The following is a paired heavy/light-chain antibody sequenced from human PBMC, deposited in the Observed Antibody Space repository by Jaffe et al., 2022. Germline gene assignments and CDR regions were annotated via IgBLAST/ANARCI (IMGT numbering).Light chain of an antibody. CDR1: QSVSSN. J-gene: IGKJ2*01. Sequence: EIVMTQSPATLSVSPGERATLSCRASQSVSSNLAWYQQKPGQAPRLLIYGASTRATAIPARFSGSGSGTEFTLTISSLQSEDFAVYYCQQYNGWPPMYTFGQGTKLEIK. CDR3: QQYNGWPPMYT. V-gene: IGKV3-15*01. CDR2: GAS.
Heavy chain of an antibody. D-gene: IGHD7-27*01. CDR1: LGTFSTYG. CDR2: IIPLFGPA. Sequence: QVQLVQSGAEVKKPGSSVKVSCKASLGTFSTYGVHWVRQAPGQGLEWMGGIIPLFGPANYAQSFQGRVTITADESTSTAYMELSSLRSDDTALYFCARQRPVGAGDGYYFDHWGQGTLVTVSS. J-gene: IGHJ4*02. V-gene: IGHV1-69*12. CDR3: ARQRPVGAGDGYYFDH.